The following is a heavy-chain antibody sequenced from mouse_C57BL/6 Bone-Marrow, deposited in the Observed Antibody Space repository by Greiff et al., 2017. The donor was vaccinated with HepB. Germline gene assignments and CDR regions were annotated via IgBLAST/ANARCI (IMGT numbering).Heavy chain of an antibody. D-gene: IGHD4-1*01. J-gene: IGHJ3*01. Sequence: EVQLQESGPELVKPGASVKISCKASGYSFTGYYMNWVKQSHGNLLDWIGIIYPYNGFSSYNQKFKGKATLPVYKSSSTSYMERRILTSEDSAVYYCARLSGTRAWFAYWGQGTLVTVSA. V-gene: IGHV1-31*01. CDR1: GYSFTGYY. CDR2: IYPYNGFS. CDR3: ARLSGTRAWFAY.